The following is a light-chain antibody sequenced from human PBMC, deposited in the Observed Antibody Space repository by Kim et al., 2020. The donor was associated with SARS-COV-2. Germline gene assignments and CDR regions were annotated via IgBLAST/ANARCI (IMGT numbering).Light chain of an antibody. CDR1: QSVLYTSNNMNY. J-gene: IGKJ4*01. V-gene: IGKV4-1*01. Sequence: DIVMTQSPDSLAVSLGERAAINCKSSQSVLYTSNNMNYLAWYQQKPGKPPKLLIYWASTRESGVPDRFSGSGSGTDFTLTINSLRAEDVAVYYCQQYYTTPLTFGGGTKVDIK. CDR2: WAS. CDR3: QQYYTTPLT.